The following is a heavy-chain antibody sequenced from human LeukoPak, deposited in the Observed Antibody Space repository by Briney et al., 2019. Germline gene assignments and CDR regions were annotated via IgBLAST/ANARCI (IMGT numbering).Heavy chain of an antibody. CDR3: ARQTQWLAIDY. CDR1: GDSIGTYS. J-gene: IGHJ4*02. CDR2: LYTGGST. Sequence: SETLSLTCTVSGDSIGTYSWSWIRQPAGKGLEWIGRLYTGGSTNYNPSLKSRVTMSVDTSKNQFSLKLTSVTAADTAVYYCARQTQWLAIDYWGQGTLVTVSS. V-gene: IGHV4-4*07. D-gene: IGHD6-19*01.